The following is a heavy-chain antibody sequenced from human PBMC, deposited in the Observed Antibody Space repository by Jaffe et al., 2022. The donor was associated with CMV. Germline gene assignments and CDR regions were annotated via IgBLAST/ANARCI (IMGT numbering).Heavy chain of an antibody. Sequence: QVQLVESGGGVVQPGRSLRLSCAASGFTFSSYGMHWVRQAPGKGLEWVAVIWYDGSNKYYADSVKGRFTISRDNSKNTLYLQMNSLRAEDTAVYYCARTKGVLWYFDLWGRGTLVTVSS. V-gene: IGHV3-33*08. CDR3: ARTKGVLWYFDL. J-gene: IGHJ2*01. CDR2: IWYDGSNK. D-gene: IGHD1-1*01. CDR1: GFTFSSYG.